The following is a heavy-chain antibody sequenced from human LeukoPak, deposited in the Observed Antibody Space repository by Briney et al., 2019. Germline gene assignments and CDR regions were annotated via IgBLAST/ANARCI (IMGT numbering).Heavy chain of an antibody. V-gene: IGHV4-61*01. D-gene: IGHD1-1*01. CDR1: GGSVSSGSYY. J-gene: IGHJ6*02. CDR2: IYYSGST. Sequence: PSETLSLTCTVSGGSVSSGSYYWSWIRQPPGKGLEWIGYIYYSGSTNYNPSLKSRVTISVDTSKNQFSLKLSSVTAADMAAYYCARVGGTNYYYYGMDVWGQGTTVTVSS. CDR3: ARVGGTNYYYYGMDV.